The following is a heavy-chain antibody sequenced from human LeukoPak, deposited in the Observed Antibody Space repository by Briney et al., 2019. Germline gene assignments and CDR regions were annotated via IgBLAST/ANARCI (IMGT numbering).Heavy chain of an antibody. CDR2: ISNSSHSI. CDR1: GFAFSNYN. D-gene: IGHD6-19*01. V-gene: IGHV3-48*01. Sequence: GGSLRLPFSASGFAFSNYNMNWGPQAPGKGVEGVSDISNSSHSIYYADSVKGRSPISRDNSQNTLHPQMNSLRAEDTAVYYCARAESHSSGWHLFDYWGQGTLVTVSS. J-gene: IGHJ4*02. CDR3: ARAESHSSGWHLFDY.